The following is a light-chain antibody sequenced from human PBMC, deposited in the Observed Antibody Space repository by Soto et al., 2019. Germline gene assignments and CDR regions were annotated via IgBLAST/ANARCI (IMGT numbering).Light chain of an antibody. Sequence: EIVLTQSPATLSLSPGERATLSCRASQSISSYLAWFQQKPGQAPRLLIYDASSRATGIPARFSGSGSGTEFTLTISSVESEDSAAYYCQQRYNRYTFGQGTKLEIK. J-gene: IGKJ2*01. CDR2: DAS. V-gene: IGKV3-11*01. CDR3: QQRYNRYT. CDR1: QSISSY.